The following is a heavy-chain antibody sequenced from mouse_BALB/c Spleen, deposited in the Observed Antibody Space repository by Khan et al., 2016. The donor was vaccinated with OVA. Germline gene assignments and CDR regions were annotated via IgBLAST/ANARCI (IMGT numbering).Heavy chain of an antibody. Sequence: QIQLVQSGPELKKPGETVKISCKASGYTFTNYGMNWVKQSPGKGLKWMGWINTYTGEPTYADDFKGRFAFSLETSARTAYLPINNLKNEDTATYFGSRPPYFSDAMDYWGQGTSVTGSS. CDR2: INTYTGEP. J-gene: IGHJ4*01. CDR1: GYTFTNYG. CDR3: SRPPYFSDAMDY. D-gene: IGHD2-10*01. V-gene: IGHV9-3-1*01.